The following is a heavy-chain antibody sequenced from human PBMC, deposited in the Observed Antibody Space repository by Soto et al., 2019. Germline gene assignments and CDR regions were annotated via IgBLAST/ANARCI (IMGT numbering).Heavy chain of an antibody. V-gene: IGHV4-59*12. CDR3: ARGRDY. Sequence: SETLSLTCTVSGGSISSYYWSWIRQPPGKGLEWIGFIYYSGSTNYNPSLKSRVTTSVDTSKNQFSLKLSSVTAADTAVYYCARGRDYWGQGTLVTVSS. CDR1: GGSISSYY. J-gene: IGHJ4*02. CDR2: IYYSGST.